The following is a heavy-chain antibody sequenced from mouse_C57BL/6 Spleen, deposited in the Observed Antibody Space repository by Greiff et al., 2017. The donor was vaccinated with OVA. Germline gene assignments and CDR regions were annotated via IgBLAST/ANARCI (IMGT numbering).Heavy chain of an antibody. J-gene: IGHJ3*01. Sequence: EVQLQQSGPELVKPGASVKISCKASGYTFTDYYMNWVKQSHGKSLEWIGDINPNNGGTSYNQKFKGKATLTVDKSSSTAYMELRSLTSEDSAVYYCARIYDDYEEAYWGQGTLVTVSA. CDR3: ARIYDDYEEAY. CDR1: GYTFTDYY. D-gene: IGHD2-4*01. V-gene: IGHV1-26*01. CDR2: INPNNGGT.